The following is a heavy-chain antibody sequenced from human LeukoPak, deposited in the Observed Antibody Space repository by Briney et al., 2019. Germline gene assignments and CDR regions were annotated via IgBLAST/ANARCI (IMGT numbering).Heavy chain of an antibody. CDR1: GFLFGSYG. CDR3: AKLRRGEWRGRIDS. CDR2: IRYDGDIA. J-gene: IGHJ4*02. D-gene: IGHD3-16*01. Sequence: GGSLRLSCATSGFLFGSYGMHWVRQAPGKGLEWVAFIRYDGDIAHYADSVEGRFIISRDNSMNTLYLQMNSLRVEDTSVYYCAKLRRGEWRGRIDSWGQGTLVTVSS. V-gene: IGHV3-30*02.